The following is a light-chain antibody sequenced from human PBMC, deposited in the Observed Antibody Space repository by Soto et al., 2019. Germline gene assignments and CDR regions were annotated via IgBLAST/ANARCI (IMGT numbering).Light chain of an antibody. J-gene: IGLJ1*01. CDR2: EVS. V-gene: IGLV2-14*01. CDR3: SSYTSSSTHHV. Sequence: SVLTQPASVSGSPGQSITISCTGTSSDVGGYNYVSWYQQHPGKAPKLMIYEVSNRPSGVSNRFSGSKSVNTASLTISGRQAEDEADYSCSSYTSSSTHHVFGTGTKLTVL. CDR1: SSDVGGYNY.